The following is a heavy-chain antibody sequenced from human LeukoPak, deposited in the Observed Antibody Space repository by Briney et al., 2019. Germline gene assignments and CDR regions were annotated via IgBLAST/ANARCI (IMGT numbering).Heavy chain of an antibody. CDR1: GGSISSYY. CDR3: ALELPYNWFDP. V-gene: IGHV4-59*08. CDR2: IYYSGST. Sequence: SETLSLTCTVSGGSISSYYWSWIRQPPGKGLEWIGYIYYSGSTNYNPSLKSRVTISVDTSKNQFSLKLSSVTAADTAVYYCALELPYNWFDPWGQGTLVTVSS. D-gene: IGHD1-26*01. J-gene: IGHJ5*02.